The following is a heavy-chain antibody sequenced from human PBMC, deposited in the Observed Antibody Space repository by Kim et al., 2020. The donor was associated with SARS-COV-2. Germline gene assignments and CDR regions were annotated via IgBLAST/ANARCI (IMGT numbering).Heavy chain of an antibody. CDR1: GGSISSSNW. V-gene: IGHV4-4*02. CDR2: IYHSGST. D-gene: IGHD6-19*01. CDR3: ARDTRHSSGWYVDY. Sequence: SETLSLTCAVSGGSISSSNWWSWVRQPPGKGLEWIGEIYHSGSTNYNPSLKSRVTISVDKSKNQFSLKLSSVTAADTAVYYCARDTRHSSGWYVDYWGQGTLVTVSS. J-gene: IGHJ4*02.